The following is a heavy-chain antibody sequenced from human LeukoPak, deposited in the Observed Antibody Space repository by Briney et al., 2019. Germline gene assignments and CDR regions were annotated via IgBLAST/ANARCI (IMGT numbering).Heavy chain of an antibody. CDR2: FDPEDGET. V-gene: IGHV1-24*01. CDR3: ATAPRFTYGSAYYYYYYMDV. CDR1: GYTLTELS. J-gene: IGHJ6*03. Sequence: ASVKVSCKVSGYTLTELSMHWVRQAPGKGLEWMGGFDPEDGETIYAQKFQGRVTMTEDTFTDTAYMELSSLRSEDTAVYYCATAPRFTYGSAYYYYYYMDVWGKGTTVTVSS. D-gene: IGHD3-10*01.